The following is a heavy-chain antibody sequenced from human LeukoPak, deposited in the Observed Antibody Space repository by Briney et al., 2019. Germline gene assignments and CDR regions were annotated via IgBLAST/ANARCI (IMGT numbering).Heavy chain of an antibody. CDR1: GFTFSIYW. Sequence: GGSLRLSCAASGFTFSIYWMHWLRQAPGNGLAWVSRINSDGSSITHADSVKGRFTISRDNAKNTLYLQINSLRAEDTAVYYCAREYQVTARFDPWGQGILVTVSS. D-gene: IGHD2-21*02. V-gene: IGHV3-74*01. CDR3: AREYQVTARFDP. CDR2: INSDGSSI. J-gene: IGHJ5*02.